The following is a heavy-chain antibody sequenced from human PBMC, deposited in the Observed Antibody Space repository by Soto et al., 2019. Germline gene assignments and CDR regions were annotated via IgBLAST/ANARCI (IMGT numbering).Heavy chain of an antibody. CDR3: AICQLGEYYYAMDI. CDR2: IYDSGNT. CDR1: GDSITTYKW. D-gene: IGHD1-1*01. V-gene: IGHV4-4*02. J-gene: IGHJ6*02. Sequence: SETLSLTCGVSGDSITTYKWWTWVRQTPGKGLEWIGEIYDSGNTRHNPTLKSRVTISKDTSKNELSLKLNSVTVADTAVYYCAICQLGEYYYAMDIWGQGTTVTVSS.